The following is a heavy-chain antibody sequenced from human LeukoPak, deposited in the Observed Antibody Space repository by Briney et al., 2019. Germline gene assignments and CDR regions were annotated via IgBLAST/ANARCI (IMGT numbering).Heavy chain of an antibody. CDR2: SIPILGTA. CDR3: ARAPYYYDSSGYSQGGYYYYYMDV. V-gene: IGHV1-69*05. D-gene: IGHD3-22*01. J-gene: IGHJ6*03. Sequence: SVKVSCKASGGTFSSYAISWVRQAPGQGLEGMGGSIPILGTANYAQKSQDRVTITTDESTSTAYMELISLRSEDTAVYYCARAPYYYDSSGYSQGGYYYYYMDVWGKGTTVTVSS. CDR1: GGTFSSYA.